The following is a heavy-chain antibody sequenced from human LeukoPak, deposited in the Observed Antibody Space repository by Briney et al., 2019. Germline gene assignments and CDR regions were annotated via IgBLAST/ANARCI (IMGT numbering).Heavy chain of an antibody. D-gene: IGHD1-26*01. Sequence: GASVKVSCKASGYTFTGYYMHWVRQAPGQGLEWMGRINPNSGGTNYAQKFQGRVTMTRGTSISTAYMELSRLRSDDTAVYYCARDIARWSGSYSVSDCWGQGTLVTVSS. CDR2: INPNSGGT. CDR1: GYTFTGYY. J-gene: IGHJ4*02. V-gene: IGHV1-2*06. CDR3: ARDIARWSGSYSVSDC.